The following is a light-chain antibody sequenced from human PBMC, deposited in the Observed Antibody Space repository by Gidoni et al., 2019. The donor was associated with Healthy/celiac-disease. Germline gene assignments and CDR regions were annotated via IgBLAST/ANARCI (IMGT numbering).Light chain of an antibody. CDR2: GAS. J-gene: IGKJ2*01. CDR3: QQYGSSPPNT. V-gene: IGKV3-20*01. Sequence: EIVLTQSPCTLSLSPVERATLSCRASQSVSSSYLAWYQQKPGQAPRLLIYGASRRAPGIPDRFSGSGSGTDFTLTISRLEPEDFAVYYCQQYGSSPPNTFGQGTKLEIK. CDR1: QSVSSSY.